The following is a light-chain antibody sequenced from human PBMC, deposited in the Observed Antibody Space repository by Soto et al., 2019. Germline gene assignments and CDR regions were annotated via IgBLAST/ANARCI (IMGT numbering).Light chain of an antibody. CDR2: AAS. V-gene: IGKV1-12*01. J-gene: IGKJ1*01. Sequence: DIQMTQSPSSVSASVGDRVTITCRASQAFGSWLAWYQQKPGRAPKLLIYAASTLQSGTPSRFSGSGSGTTFTLTISSLQPEAFATYYCQKADRFPPWTFGQGTKVEI. CDR1: QAFGSW. CDR3: QKADRFPPWT.